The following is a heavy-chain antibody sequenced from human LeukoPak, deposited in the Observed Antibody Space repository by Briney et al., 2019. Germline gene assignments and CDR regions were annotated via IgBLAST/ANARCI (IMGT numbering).Heavy chain of an antibody. CDR2: ISRNSDSI. D-gene: IGHD3-9*01. CDR1: GFRFEDHA. Sequence: GGSLRLSCAASGFRFEDHAMHWVRQTPGKGLEWVSGISRNSDSIGYADSVKGRFTISRDNARNSLDLQMNSLRPEDTALYYCVKDITGQIIAYSILTGRYYYYNYGMDVWGQGTTVTVSS. V-gene: IGHV3-9*01. CDR3: VKDITGQIIAYSILTGRYYYYNYGMDV. J-gene: IGHJ6*02.